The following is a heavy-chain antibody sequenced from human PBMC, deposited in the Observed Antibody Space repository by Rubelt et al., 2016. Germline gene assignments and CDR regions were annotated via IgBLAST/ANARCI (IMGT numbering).Heavy chain of an antibody. CDR1: GDSISSYY. CDR3: AKDGGRFGSSSGLYH. J-gene: IGHJ5*02. Sequence: QMQLEESGPGLVKPSETLSLTCTVSGDSISSYYWGWIRQPPGKGLEWIGSIYHSGSTFYSPSLRSRLTISLDTSKSQFSLKLSAGTAADTAVDYCAKDGGRFGSSSGLYHWGQGTLVTVSS. D-gene: IGHD6-6*01. CDR2: IYHSGST. V-gene: IGHV4-38-2*02.